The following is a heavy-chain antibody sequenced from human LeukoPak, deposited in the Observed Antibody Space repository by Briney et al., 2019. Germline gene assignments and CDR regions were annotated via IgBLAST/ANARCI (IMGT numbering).Heavy chain of an antibody. CDR3: ARDWGEMTAVPHAEFLQH. Sequence: GGSLRLSCAASGFTFSSYAMSWVRQAPGKGLEWVSAISGSGGSSYYADSVKGRFTISRDNSKNTLYLQMNSLRAEDTAVYYCARDWGEMTAVPHAEFLQHWGQGTLVTVSS. V-gene: IGHV3-23*01. J-gene: IGHJ1*01. CDR2: ISGSGGSS. CDR1: GFTFSSYA. D-gene: IGHD2-21*02.